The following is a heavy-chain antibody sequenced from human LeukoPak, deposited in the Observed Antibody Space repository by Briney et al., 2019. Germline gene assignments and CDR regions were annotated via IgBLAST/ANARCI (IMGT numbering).Heavy chain of an antibody. CDR2: IYYSGST. CDR3: AKGKYYDFWSGSEGGFDY. V-gene: IGHV4-59*01. Sequence: SETLSLTCAVYGGSFSGYYWSWIRQPPGKGLEWIGYIYYSGSTNYNPSLKSRVTISVDTSKNQFSLKLSSVTAADTAVYYCAKGKYYDFWSGSEGGFDYWGQGTLVTVSS. D-gene: IGHD3-3*01. CDR1: GGSFSGYY. J-gene: IGHJ4*02.